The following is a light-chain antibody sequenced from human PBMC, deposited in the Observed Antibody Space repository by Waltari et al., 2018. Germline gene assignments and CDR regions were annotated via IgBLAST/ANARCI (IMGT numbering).Light chain of an antibody. V-gene: IGLV2-18*02. CDR3: SSYTSSSSYV. J-gene: IGLJ1*01. CDR1: SRDVGSYNR. Sequence: QSALTQPPSVSGSPGQSVTISCTGTSRDVGSYNRVSWYQQPPGTAPKLMIYEVSRRPSGVPDRFSGSTSGNTASLTLSGLQAEDEADYYCSSYTSSSSYVFGTGTKVTVL. CDR2: EVS.